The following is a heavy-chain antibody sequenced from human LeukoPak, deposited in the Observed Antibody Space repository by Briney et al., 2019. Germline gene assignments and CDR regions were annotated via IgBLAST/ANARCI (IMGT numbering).Heavy chain of an antibody. CDR1: GFTFSSYW. CDR3: ARDTPLGELPGVSDY. D-gene: IGHD1-26*01. CDR2: IKSDGSIT. Sequence: GGSLRLSCAASGFTFSSYWMHWVRQDPGKGLVWVSRIKSDGSITSYADSVKGRFTISRDNAKNSLYLQMNSLRAEDTAVYYCARDTPLGELPGVSDYWGQGTLVTVSS. J-gene: IGHJ4*02. V-gene: IGHV3-74*01.